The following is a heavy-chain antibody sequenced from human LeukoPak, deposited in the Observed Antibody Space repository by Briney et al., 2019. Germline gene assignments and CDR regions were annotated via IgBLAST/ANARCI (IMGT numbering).Heavy chain of an antibody. V-gene: IGHV3-21*01. CDR2: ISSSSSYI. CDR3: ARTGLCSSTSCSFDY. Sequence: GGSLRLSCAASGFTFSSYSMNWVRQAPGKGLEWVSSISSSSSYIYYADSVKGRFTISRDNAKNSLYLQMNSLRAEDAAVYYCARTGLCSSTSCSFDYWGQGTLVTVSS. CDR1: GFTFSSYS. J-gene: IGHJ4*02. D-gene: IGHD2-2*01.